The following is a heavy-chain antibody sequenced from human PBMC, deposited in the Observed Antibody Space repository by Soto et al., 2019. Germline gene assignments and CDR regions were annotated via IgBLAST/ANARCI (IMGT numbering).Heavy chain of an antibody. Sequence: PGGSLRLSCAASGFTFSSYGMHWVRQAPGKGLEWVAVIWYDGSNKYYADSVKGRFTISRDNSRNTLYLQMNSLRAEDTAVYYCARVRSRGNDAFDIWGQGTMVTVSS. CDR1: GFTFSSYG. J-gene: IGHJ3*02. D-gene: IGHD2-15*01. CDR2: IWYDGSNK. CDR3: ARVRSRGNDAFDI. V-gene: IGHV3-33*01.